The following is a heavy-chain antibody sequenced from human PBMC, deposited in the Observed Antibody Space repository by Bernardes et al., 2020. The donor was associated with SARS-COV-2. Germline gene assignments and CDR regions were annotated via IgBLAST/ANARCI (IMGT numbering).Heavy chain of an antibody. CDR3: AKDYCGGDCDFFDY. CDR2: VSATGDT. V-gene: IGHV3-23*01. D-gene: IGHD2-21*02. J-gene: IGHJ4*02. Sequence: QAPGKGLEWVSGVSATGDTYYAASVKGRFTISRDTSKNIFFLEMSNLRAEDTAVYYCAKDYCGGDCDFFDYWGQGTVVTVSS.